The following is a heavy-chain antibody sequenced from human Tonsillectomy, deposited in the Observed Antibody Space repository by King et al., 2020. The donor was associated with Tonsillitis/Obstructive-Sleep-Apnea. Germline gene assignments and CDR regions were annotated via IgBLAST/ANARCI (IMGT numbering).Heavy chain of an antibody. CDR1: GDSVSSNSAA. V-gene: IGHV6-1*01. D-gene: IGHD3-3*01. J-gene: IGHJ3*02. Sequence: QLQESGPGLVKPSQTLSLTCDISGDSVSSNSAAWNWIRQSPSRGLEWLGRTYYRSKWYNDYAVSLKSRITINPATSKNQFSLQLNSVTPEDTAVYYCARPLGLGLDDAFDIWGQGTMVTVSS. CDR3: ARPLGLGLDDAFDI. CDR2: TYYRSKWYN.